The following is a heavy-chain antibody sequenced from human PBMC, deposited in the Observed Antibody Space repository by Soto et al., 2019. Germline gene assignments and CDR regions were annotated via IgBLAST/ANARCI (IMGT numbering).Heavy chain of an antibody. D-gene: IGHD3-22*01. CDR1: GVSISSGNW. Sequence: SAPLSLTCAVSGVSISSGNWWTWVRQSPQRGVEYIGEIFHDGTANYYPSFERRVAISVDTSKNQFSLKLSSVTAADTAVYYCARKKGYYYDSSGYPFDYWGQGTLVTVSS. CDR2: IFHDGTA. CDR3: ARKKGYYYDSSGYPFDY. V-gene: IGHV4-4*02. J-gene: IGHJ4*02.